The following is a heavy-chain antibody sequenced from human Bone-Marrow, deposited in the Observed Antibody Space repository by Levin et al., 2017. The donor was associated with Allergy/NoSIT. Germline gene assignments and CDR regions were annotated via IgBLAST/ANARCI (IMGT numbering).Heavy chain of an antibody. J-gene: IGHJ4*02. CDR1: AYTFTDYD. V-gene: IGHV1-2*02. Sequence: RASVKVSCKASAYTFTDYDIHWLRQAPGQGLEWMGWINPNSGGTSYAQKFQGRVTMTRDTSISTAYMELSSLRTDDTAVYYCAREASSSGWYDKLDYWGQGTLVTVSS. CDR3: AREASSSGWYDKLDY. D-gene: IGHD6-19*01. CDR2: INPNSGGT.